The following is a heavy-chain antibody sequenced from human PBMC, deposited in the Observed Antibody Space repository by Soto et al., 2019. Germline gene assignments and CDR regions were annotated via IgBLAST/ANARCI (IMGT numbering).Heavy chain of an antibody. Sequence: ASVKVSCKASGYTFTCYYMHWVRQAPGQGLEWMGWINPNSGGTNYAQKFQGRVTMTRDTSISTAYMELSRLRSDDTAVYYCAAHGSGSYYYYYGMDVWGQGTTVTVSS. V-gene: IGHV1-2*02. CDR3: AAHGSGSYYYYYGMDV. CDR2: INPNSGGT. J-gene: IGHJ6*02. D-gene: IGHD3-10*01. CDR1: GYTFTCYY.